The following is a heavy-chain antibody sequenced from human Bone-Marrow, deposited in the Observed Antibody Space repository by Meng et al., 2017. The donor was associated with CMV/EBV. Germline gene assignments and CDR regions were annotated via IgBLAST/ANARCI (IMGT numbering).Heavy chain of an antibody. CDR2: INPSGGST. J-gene: IGHJ6*02. Sequence: ASVKVSCKASGYTFTSYYMHWVRQAPAQGLEWMGIINPSGGSTSYAQKFQGRVTMTRDTSTSTVYMELSSLRSEDTAVYYCARDRVARYDFWSGYYEGGVGDGMDVWGQGTTVTVSS. CDR1: GYTFTSYY. CDR3: ARDRVARYDFWSGYYEGGVGDGMDV. D-gene: IGHD3-3*01. V-gene: IGHV1-46*01.